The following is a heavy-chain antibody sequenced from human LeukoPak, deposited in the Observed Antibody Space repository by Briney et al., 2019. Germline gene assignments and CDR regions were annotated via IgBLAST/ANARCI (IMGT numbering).Heavy chain of an antibody. J-gene: IGHJ5*01. CDR3: ARDRSVARPEGWFDP. CDR1: GGSISRYY. D-gene: IGHD6-6*01. V-gene: IGHV4-59*01. Sequence: SETLSLTGSVSGGSISRYYWSWIRQPPGKGLEWIGNIYYSGSTNYNPSLKSRVTISVDTSKNQFSLKLTSVTAADTAVYYCARDRSVARPEGWFDPWGRGTLVTVSS. CDR2: IYYSGST.